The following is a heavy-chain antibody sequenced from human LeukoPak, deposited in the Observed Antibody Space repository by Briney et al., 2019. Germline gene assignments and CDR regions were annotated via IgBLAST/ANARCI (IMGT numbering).Heavy chain of an antibody. CDR3: ARGRYCSSTGCYDAFDY. Sequence: GGSLRLSCAASGFTFSSYGLNWVRQAPGKGLEWISYISSGSTTIYYAVSVKGRFTSSRDNAKNSLYLQMTSLRAEDTAVYYCARGRYCSSTGCYDAFDYWGQGTLVTVSS. D-gene: IGHD2-2*01. CDR1: GFTFSSYG. V-gene: IGHV3-48*01. J-gene: IGHJ4*02. CDR2: ISSGSTTI.